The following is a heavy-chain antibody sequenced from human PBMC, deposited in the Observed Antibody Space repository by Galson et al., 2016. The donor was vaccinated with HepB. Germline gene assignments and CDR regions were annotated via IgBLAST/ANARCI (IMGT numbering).Heavy chain of an antibody. CDR3: AHSSRITFLGLTYYFDF. CDR1: GFSVTSSGEG. CDR2: VYWDDDK. V-gene: IGHV2-5*02. D-gene: IGHD3-3*01. J-gene: IGHJ4*02. Sequence: PALVKPTQTLTLTCTFSGFSVTSSGEGVGWIRQPPGKALEWLAHVYWDDDKRFSPSLQNRLTITKDTSKNQVVLTTTNMDPVDTATYYCAHSSRITFLGLTYYFDFWGPGTLVTVSS.